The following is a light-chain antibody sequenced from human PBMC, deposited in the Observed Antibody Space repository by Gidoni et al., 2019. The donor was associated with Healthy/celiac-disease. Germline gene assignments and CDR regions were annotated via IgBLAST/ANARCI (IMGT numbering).Light chain of an antibody. V-gene: IGKV1-8*01. CDR2: AAS. CDR1: QGISSY. Sequence: AIRMTRSPSSFSASTGDRVTITCRASQGISSYLAWYQQKPGKAPKLLIYAASTLQSGVPSRFSGSGSGTDFTLTISSLQSEDFATYYCQQYDSYPRTFXQXTKVEIK. J-gene: IGKJ1*01. CDR3: QQYDSYPRT.